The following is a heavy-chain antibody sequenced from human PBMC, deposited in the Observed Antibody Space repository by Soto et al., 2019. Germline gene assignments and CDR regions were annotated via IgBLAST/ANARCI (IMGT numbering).Heavy chain of an antibody. D-gene: IGHD3-3*01. J-gene: IGHJ3*02. Sequence: GGSLRLSCAASGFTVSSNYMSWVRQAPGKGLEWVSVIYSGGSTYYADSVKGRFTISRDNSKNTLYLQMNSLRAEDTAVYYCARVKPPGLRWSGPDAFDIWGQGTMVTVSS. CDR1: GFTVSSNY. CDR3: ARVKPPGLRWSGPDAFDI. CDR2: IYSGGST. V-gene: IGHV3-66*01.